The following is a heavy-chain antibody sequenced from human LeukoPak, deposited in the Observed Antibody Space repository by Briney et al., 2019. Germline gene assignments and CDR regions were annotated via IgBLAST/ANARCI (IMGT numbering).Heavy chain of an antibody. D-gene: IGHD6-6*01. CDR1: GYSFTSYW. V-gene: IGHV5-51*01. Sequence: GESLKISCKGSGYSFTSYWIGWVRQMPGKGLEWMGIIYPGDSDTRYSPSFQGQVTISADKSISTAYLQWSSLKASDTAMYHCARSPGSSSSADAFDIWGQGTMVTVSS. J-gene: IGHJ3*02. CDR2: IYPGDSDT. CDR3: ARSPGSSSSADAFDI.